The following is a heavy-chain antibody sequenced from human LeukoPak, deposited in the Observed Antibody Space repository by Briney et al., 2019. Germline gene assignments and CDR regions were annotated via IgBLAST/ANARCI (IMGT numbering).Heavy chain of an antibody. CDR3: AKDFQVGATVLNWFDP. D-gene: IGHD1-26*01. J-gene: IGHJ5*02. V-gene: IGHV3-30*02. CDR2: IRYDGGNK. Sequence: GGSLRLSCAASGFTFSSYGMHWVRQAPGKGLEWVAFIRYDGGNKYYADSVKGRFTISRDNSKNTLYLQMNSLRAEDTAVYYCAKDFQVGATVLNWFDPWGQGTLVTVSS. CDR1: GFTFSSYG.